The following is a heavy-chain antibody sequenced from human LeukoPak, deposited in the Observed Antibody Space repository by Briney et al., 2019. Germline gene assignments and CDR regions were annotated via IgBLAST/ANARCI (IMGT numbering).Heavy chain of an antibody. D-gene: IGHD2-21*01. V-gene: IGHV3-23*01. J-gene: IGHJ4*02. CDR1: GLTFSSYA. CDR3: AKPELPNNAINYYFDY. Sequence: GGSLRLSCAVSGLTFSSYAMSWVRQAPGKGLDWVSSISGGGGTTYYADSVKGRFTISRDTSTLYLQMNSLRAEDTAVYYCAKPELPNNAINYYFDYWGRGTLVTVSS. CDR2: ISGGGGTT.